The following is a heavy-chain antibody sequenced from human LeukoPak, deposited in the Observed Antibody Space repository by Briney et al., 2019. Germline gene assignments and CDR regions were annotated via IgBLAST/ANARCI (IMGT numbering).Heavy chain of an antibody. CDR1: GGSISSSSYY. CDR2: IYYSGST. V-gene: IGHV4-39*01. Sequence: SETLSLTCTVSGGSISSSSYYWGWIRQPPGKGLEWIGSIYYSGSTYYNPSLKSRVTMSVDTSKNQFSLKLSSVTAADTAVYYCARRGGRRYYGSGTYYNDYYFDYWGQGTLVTASS. D-gene: IGHD3-10*01. CDR3: ARRGGRRYYGSGTYYNDYYFDY. J-gene: IGHJ4*02.